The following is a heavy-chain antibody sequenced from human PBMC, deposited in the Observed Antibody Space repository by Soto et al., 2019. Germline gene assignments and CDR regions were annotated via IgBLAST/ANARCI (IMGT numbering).Heavy chain of an antibody. J-gene: IGHJ5*02. Sequence: PSVTLSLTCAVYGGSFSCYYWSWIRQPPGKGLEWIGEINHSGSTNYNPSLKSRVTISVDTSKNQFSLKLSSVTAADTAVYYCARGAHLWFGELGNWFDPWGQGTLVTVSS. V-gene: IGHV4-34*01. D-gene: IGHD3-10*01. CDR2: INHSGST. CDR1: GGSFSCYY. CDR3: ARGAHLWFGELGNWFDP.